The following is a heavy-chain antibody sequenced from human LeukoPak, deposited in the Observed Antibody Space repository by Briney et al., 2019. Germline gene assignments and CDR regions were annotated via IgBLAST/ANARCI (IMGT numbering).Heavy chain of an antibody. V-gene: IGHV3-74*01. Sequence: PGGSLRLSCAASGFTFSNYWMHWGRQAPGKGLVWVSRINGDGSSTTYADSVKGRFIISRDNAKNTLYLQMNSLRAEDTAVYYCARDIAVAGNYFDYWGQGTLVNVSP. CDR3: ARDIAVAGNYFDY. J-gene: IGHJ4*02. D-gene: IGHD6-19*01. CDR1: GFTFSNYW. CDR2: INGDGSST.